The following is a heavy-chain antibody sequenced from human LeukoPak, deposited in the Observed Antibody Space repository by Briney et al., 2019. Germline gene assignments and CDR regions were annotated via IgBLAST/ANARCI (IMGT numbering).Heavy chain of an antibody. Sequence: SQTLSLTCAISGDSVSSNSAAWNWIRQSPSRGLEWLGRTYYRSKWYNDYAVSVKSRITINPDTSKNQFSLKLSSVTAADTAVYYCARQIRGYYYMDVWGKGTTVTVSS. CDR2: TYYRSKWYN. D-gene: IGHD3-3*02. CDR1: GDSVSSNSAA. J-gene: IGHJ6*03. CDR3: ARQIRGYYYMDV. V-gene: IGHV6-1*01.